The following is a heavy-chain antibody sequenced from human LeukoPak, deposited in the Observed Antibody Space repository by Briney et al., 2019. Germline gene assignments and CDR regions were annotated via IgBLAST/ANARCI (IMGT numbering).Heavy chain of an antibody. V-gene: IGHV4-34*01. J-gene: IGHJ4*02. CDR2: INHSGST. CDR3: ARGRADSSSSPHFDY. Sequence: SETLSVTCAVYGGSFSGYYWSWIRQPPGKGLEWIGEINHSGSTNYNPSLKSRVTISVDTSKNQFSLKLSSVTAADTAVYYCARGRADSSSSPHFDYWGQGTLVTVSS. CDR1: GGSFSGYY. D-gene: IGHD6-6*01.